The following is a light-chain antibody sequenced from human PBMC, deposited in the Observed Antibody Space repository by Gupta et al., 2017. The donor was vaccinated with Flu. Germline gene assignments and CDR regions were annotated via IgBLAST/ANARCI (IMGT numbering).Light chain of an antibody. J-gene: IGKJ5*01. V-gene: IGKV3-20*01. Sequence: EIVLTQSPGTLSLSPGERATLSCRASQSVSSSYLAWYQQKPGQAPRLLIYGASSRATGIADRFSGSGSGTDFTLTISRLEPEDFAVYYCKQYGSSITFGQGTRLEIK. CDR2: GAS. CDR1: QSVSSSY. CDR3: KQYGSSIT.